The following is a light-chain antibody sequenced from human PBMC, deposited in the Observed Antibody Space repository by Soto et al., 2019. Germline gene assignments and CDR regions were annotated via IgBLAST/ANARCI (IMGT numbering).Light chain of an antibody. Sequence: IVLTQSPATLSLSPRDRATLSCRATQSLSSYLAWYQQKPRQAPRLLIYDACHRATGIPARVGGSGSGTDITLTLSSLEPEDFEVYDCQQRSNWPPITFGQGTRLEI. J-gene: IGKJ5*01. CDR3: QQRSNWPPIT. V-gene: IGKV3-11*01. CDR2: DAC. CDR1: QSLSSY.